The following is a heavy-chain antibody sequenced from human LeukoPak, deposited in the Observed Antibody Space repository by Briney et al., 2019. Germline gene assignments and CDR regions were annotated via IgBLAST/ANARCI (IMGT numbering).Heavy chain of an antibody. J-gene: IGHJ1*01. CDR1: GFTFSNYG. D-gene: IGHD6-13*01. CDR2: ISYDGSNK. V-gene: IGHV3-30*19. CDR3: ASRPIAAAGNTEYFQH. Sequence: GGSLRLSCAASGFTFSNYGMHWVRQAPGKGLEWVAAISYDGSNKYYADSVKGRFTISRDNSKNTLYVQMNSLRADDTAVYYCASRPIAAAGNTEYFQHWGQGTLVTVSS.